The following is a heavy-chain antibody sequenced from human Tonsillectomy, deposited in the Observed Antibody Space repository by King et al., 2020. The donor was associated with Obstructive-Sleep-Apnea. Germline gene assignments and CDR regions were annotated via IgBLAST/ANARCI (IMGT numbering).Heavy chain of an antibody. V-gene: IGHV3-21*01. CDR1: GFTFSSYT. CDR3: AKDITPYSSSSPFDH. D-gene: IGHD6-6*01. Sequence: VQLVESGGRLVKPGGSLRLSCAASGFTFSSYTINWVRQAPGKGLEWVSSISSSSSFIYFADSVKGRFTISRDNAQNALYLQMDSLRAEDTAIYYCAKDITPYSSSSPFDHWGQGTLVTVSS. CDR2: ISSSSSFI. J-gene: IGHJ4*02.